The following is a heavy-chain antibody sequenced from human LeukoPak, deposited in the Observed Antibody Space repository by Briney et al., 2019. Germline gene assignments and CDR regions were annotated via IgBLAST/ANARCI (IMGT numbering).Heavy chain of an antibody. V-gene: IGHV4-59*01. D-gene: IGHD1-26*01. CDR3: ARGTSGSYYGVWFDP. CDR1: GGSFSSSY. CDR2: IYYTGST. J-gene: IGHJ5*02. Sequence: PSETLSLTCTVSGGSFSSSYWSWVRQPPGKGPEWIAYIYYTGSTNYNPSLKGRVTTSLDTSKNQFSLKLSSVTAADTAVYYCARGTSGSYYGVWFDPWGQGTLVTVSS.